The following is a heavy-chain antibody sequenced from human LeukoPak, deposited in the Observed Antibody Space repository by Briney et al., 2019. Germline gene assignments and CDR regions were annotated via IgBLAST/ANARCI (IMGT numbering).Heavy chain of an antibody. Sequence: ASVTVSCKASGYTLRSYGITWVRQAPGQGLEWMGWISAYNGNTKYPQKLQGRVTMNTDTSTSTAYMELRSLRSDDTAVYYCARGPIIDIVIVPAADDYYYMDVWGKGTTVTVSS. CDR2: ISAYNGNT. J-gene: IGHJ6*03. V-gene: IGHV1-18*01. D-gene: IGHD2-2*01. CDR1: GYTLRSYG. CDR3: ARGPIIDIVIVPAADDYYYMDV.